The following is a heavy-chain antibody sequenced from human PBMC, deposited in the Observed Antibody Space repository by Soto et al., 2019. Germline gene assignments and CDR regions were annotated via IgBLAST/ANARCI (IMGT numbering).Heavy chain of an antibody. CDR2: IGTAGDT. CDR1: RFSFSSYD. J-gene: IGHJ6*02. D-gene: IGHD3-22*01. Sequence: GGSMRLSCAASRFSFSSYDMHWVRQATGKGLEWVSAIGTAGDTYYPGSVKGRFTISRENAKNSLYLQMNSLRAGDTAVYYCARDRRAYYYDSSGYRPGYGMDVWGQGTTVTVSS. V-gene: IGHV3-13*04. CDR3: ARDRRAYYYDSSGYRPGYGMDV.